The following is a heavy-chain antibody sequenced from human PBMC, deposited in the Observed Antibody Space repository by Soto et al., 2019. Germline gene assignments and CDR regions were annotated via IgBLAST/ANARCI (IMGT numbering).Heavy chain of an antibody. V-gene: IGHV5-51*01. J-gene: IGHJ6*02. CDR1: GYSFTSYW. D-gene: IGHD3-22*01. Sequence: GESLKISCKGSGYSFTSYWIGWVRQMPGKGLEWMGIIYPGDSDTRYSPSFQGQVTISADKSINTAYLQWSSLKASDTAMYYCAIHYNSSGYYYYYGMDVWGQGTTVTVSS. CDR2: IYPGDSDT. CDR3: AIHYNSSGYYYYYGMDV.